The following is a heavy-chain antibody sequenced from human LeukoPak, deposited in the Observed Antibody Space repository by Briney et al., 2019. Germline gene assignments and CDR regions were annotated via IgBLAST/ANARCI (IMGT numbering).Heavy chain of an antibody. Sequence: SGGSLRLSCAASGFTFSSYSMNWVRQAPGKGLEWVSSISSSSSYMYYADSVKGRFTISRDNAKNSLYLQMNSLRAEDTAVYYCARAGHKDIVVVVAEENWFDPWGQGTLVTVSS. CDR1: GFTFSSYS. V-gene: IGHV3-21*01. CDR3: ARAGHKDIVVVVAEENWFDP. CDR2: ISSSSSYM. D-gene: IGHD2-15*01. J-gene: IGHJ5*02.